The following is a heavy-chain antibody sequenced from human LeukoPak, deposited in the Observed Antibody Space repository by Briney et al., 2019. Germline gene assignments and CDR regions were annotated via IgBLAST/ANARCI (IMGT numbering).Heavy chain of an antibody. V-gene: IGHV3-9*01. Sequence: GRSLRLSCAASGFTFDDYAMHWVRQAPGKGLEWVSGISWNSVSIGYADSVKGRFTISRGNAKNSLYLQMNSLRAEDTALYYCAKLADGGNSVGFDYWGQGTLVTVSS. D-gene: IGHD4-23*01. J-gene: IGHJ4*02. CDR1: GFTFDDYA. CDR2: ISWNSVSI. CDR3: AKLADGGNSVGFDY.